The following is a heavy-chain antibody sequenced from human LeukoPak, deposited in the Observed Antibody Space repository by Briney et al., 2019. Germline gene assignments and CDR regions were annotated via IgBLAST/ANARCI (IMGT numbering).Heavy chain of an antibody. D-gene: IGHD3-3*01. CDR2: IYTSGST. Sequence: SQTLSLTCTVSGGSISSGSYYWSWIRQPAGKGLEWIGRIYTSGSTNYNPSLKSRVTISVDTSKNQFSLKLSSVTAADTAVYYCARSPIVSGYYTRWYFDLWGRGTLVTVSS. CDR3: ARSPIVSGYYTRWYFDL. CDR1: GGSISSGSYY. V-gene: IGHV4-61*02. J-gene: IGHJ2*01.